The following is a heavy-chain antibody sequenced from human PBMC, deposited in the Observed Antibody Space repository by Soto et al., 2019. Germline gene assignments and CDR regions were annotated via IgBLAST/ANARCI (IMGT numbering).Heavy chain of an antibody. CDR3: ARSGYFATSEKSFGLDV. CDR2: TYYRSKWYN. Sequence: SQTLSLTCAISGDSVSSNSVTWNWLRQSPSRGLEWLGRTYYRSKWYNHYGISVKSRMTINPDTSKSRFTLQLNSVTPDDTAVYYCARSGYFATSEKSFGLDVWGQGTSVTVSS. D-gene: IGHD1-26*01. V-gene: IGHV6-1*01. CDR1: GDSVSSNSVT. J-gene: IGHJ6*02.